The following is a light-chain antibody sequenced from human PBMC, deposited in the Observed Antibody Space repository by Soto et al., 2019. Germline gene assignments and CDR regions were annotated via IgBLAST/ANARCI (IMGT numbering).Light chain of an antibody. CDR3: QQLNIFPPLFT. V-gene: IGKV3-15*01. Sequence: EIVMTQSPATLSVSPGDRATLSCRASQSVSSNLAWYQQKPGQAPRLLIYGASTRATDIPARFSGSGSGTEFTLTISSLQSEDFAIYYCQQLNIFPPLFTFGPGTKVDIK. J-gene: IGKJ3*01. CDR2: GAS. CDR1: QSVSSN.